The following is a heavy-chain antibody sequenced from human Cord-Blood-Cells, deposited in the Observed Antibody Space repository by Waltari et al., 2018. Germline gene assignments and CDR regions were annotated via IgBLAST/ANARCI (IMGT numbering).Heavy chain of an antibody. D-gene: IGHD4-17*01. CDR3: VRGDYGDYFRYWYFDL. Sequence: EVQLVESGGGLVQPGGSLRLSCAASGFTFSSYWMSWVRQAPGKGLEWVANIKQDGSEKYYVDSVKGRFTISRDNAKNSLYLQMNSLRAEDTAVYYCVRGDYGDYFRYWYFDLWGRGTLVTVSS. J-gene: IGHJ2*01. CDR1: GFTFSSYW. CDR2: IKQDGSEK. V-gene: IGHV3-7*01.